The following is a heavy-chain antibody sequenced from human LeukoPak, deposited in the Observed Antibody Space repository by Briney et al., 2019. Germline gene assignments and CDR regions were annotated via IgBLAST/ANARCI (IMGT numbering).Heavy chain of an antibody. J-gene: IGHJ4*02. CDR1: GFTFSSYE. Sequence: GGSLRLSCAASGFTFSSYEMNWVRQAPGKGLEWVSYINTSGSTIYYADSVKGRFTISRDNAKNSLYLQMNSLRAEDTAVYYCARQSRQHLAPDYWGQGTLVTVSS. V-gene: IGHV3-48*03. CDR2: INTSGSTI. CDR3: ARQSRQHLAPDY. D-gene: IGHD6-13*01.